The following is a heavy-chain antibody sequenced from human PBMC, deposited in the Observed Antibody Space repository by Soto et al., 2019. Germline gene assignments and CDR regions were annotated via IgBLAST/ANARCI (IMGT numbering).Heavy chain of an antibody. V-gene: IGHV4-34*01. CDR3: AREISIIAAAGTRWFDP. Sequence: SETLSLTCAVYGGSFSGYYWSWIRQPPGKGLEWIGEINHSGSTNYNPSPKSRVTISVDTSKNQFSLKLSSVTAADTAVYYCAREISIIAAAGTRWFDPWGQGTLVTVSS. D-gene: IGHD6-13*01. CDR2: INHSGST. J-gene: IGHJ5*02. CDR1: GGSFSGYY.